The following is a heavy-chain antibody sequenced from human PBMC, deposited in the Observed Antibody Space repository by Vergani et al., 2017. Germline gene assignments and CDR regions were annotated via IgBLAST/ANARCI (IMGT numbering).Heavy chain of an antibody. Sequence: QVQLVQSGAEVKKPGASVKVSCKASGYTFTSYYMHWVRQAPGQGLEWMGIINPSGGSTSYAQKFQGRVTMTRDTSTSTVYMDLSSLRSEDTAVYYCARWGGYDDLGQNFDYWGQGTLVTVSS. CDR1: GYTFTSYY. CDR3: ARWGGYDDLGQNFDY. D-gene: IGHD5-12*01. CDR2: INPSGGST. J-gene: IGHJ4*02. V-gene: IGHV1-46*03.